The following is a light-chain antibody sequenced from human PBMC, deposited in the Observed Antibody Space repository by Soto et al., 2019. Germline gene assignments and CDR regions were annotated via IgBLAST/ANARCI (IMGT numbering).Light chain of an antibody. Sequence: QTVVTQPPSASGTPGQRVTISCSGSSSNIGTNYVYWYQQLPGTAPKLLIYRNNQRPSGVPDRFSGSKSGTSASLAISGLRSEDEADYYCAAWDDRLRGLYVFGIGTQLTVL. CDR2: RNN. CDR3: AAWDDRLRGLYV. CDR1: SSNIGTNY. V-gene: IGLV1-47*01. J-gene: IGLJ7*01.